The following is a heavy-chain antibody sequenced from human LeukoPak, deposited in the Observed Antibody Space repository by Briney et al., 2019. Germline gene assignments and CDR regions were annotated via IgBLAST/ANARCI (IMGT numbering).Heavy chain of an antibody. CDR2: ISSGTSYI. D-gene: IGHD1-26*01. CDR3: ARDPTSSWETAFDI. J-gene: IGHJ3*02. CDR1: GFTFNTYT. Sequence: GGSLRLSCAASGFTFNTYTMNWVRQAPGKGLEWVSSISSGTSYIYYADSVKGRFTISRDNAKNPLYLQMNSLRAEATAVYYCARDPTSSWETAFDIWGQGTMVTVSS. V-gene: IGHV3-21*01.